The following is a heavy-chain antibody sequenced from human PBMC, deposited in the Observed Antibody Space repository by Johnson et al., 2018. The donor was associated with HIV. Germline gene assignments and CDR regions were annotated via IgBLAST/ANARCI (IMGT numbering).Heavy chain of an antibody. Sequence: QVQVVESGGGVVQPGRSLRLSCAASGFTFSSYGMHWVRQAPGKGLEWVAAISFAGNKRNYADSVKGRFTISRDNSKSTLYLQMSSLKAEDTAVYYCAKDERQLGGWSHAFDIWGQGTMVTVSS. CDR3: AKDERQLGGWSHAFDI. J-gene: IGHJ3*02. CDR2: ISFAGNKR. V-gene: IGHV3-30*18. CDR1: GFTFSSYG. D-gene: IGHD7-27*01.